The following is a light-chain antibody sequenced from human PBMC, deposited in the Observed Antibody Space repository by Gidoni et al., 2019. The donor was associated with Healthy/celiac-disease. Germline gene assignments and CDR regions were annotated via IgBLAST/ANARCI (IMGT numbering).Light chain of an antibody. J-gene: IGKJ2*01. CDR1: QSVSSSY. CDR2: GAS. V-gene: IGKV3-20*01. CDR3: QHLDT. Sequence: EIVLTQSPGTLSLSPGERATLSCRASQSVSSSYLAWYQQKPGQAPRLLIYGASSRATGIPDRFSGSGSGTDFTLTISSLEPEDFAVYYCQHLDTFGQGTKLEIK.